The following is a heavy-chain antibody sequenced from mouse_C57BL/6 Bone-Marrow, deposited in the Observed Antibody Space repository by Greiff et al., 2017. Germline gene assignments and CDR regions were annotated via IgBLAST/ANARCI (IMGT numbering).Heavy chain of an antibody. J-gene: IGHJ2*01. CDR1: GYTFTSYT. CDR3: ARRGAQATYFDY. D-gene: IGHD3-2*02. V-gene: IGHV1-4*01. CDR2: INPSSGYT. Sequence: QVQLQQSGAELARPGASVKMSCKASGYTFTSYTMHWVKQRPGQGLEWIGYINPSSGYTKYNQKFKDKATLTADKSSSTAYMQLSSLTSEDSAVYYCARRGAQATYFDYWGQGTTLTVSS.